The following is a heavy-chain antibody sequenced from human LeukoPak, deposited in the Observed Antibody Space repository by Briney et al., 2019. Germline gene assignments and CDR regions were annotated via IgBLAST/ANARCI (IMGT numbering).Heavy chain of an antibody. J-gene: IGHJ4*02. CDR2: ISYDGSNK. D-gene: IGHD6-19*01. CDR3: ARGVIGIAVAGTRFDY. V-gene: IGHV3-30*04. CDR1: GFTFSSYA. Sequence: GGSLRLSCAASGFTFSSYAMHWVRQAPGKGLEWVAVISYDGSNKYYADSVKGRFTISRDNPKNTLYLQMNSLRAEDTAVYYCARGVIGIAVAGTRFDYWGQGTLVTVSS.